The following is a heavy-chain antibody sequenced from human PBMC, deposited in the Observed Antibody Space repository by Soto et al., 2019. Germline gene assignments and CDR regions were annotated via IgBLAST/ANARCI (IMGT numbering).Heavy chain of an antibody. D-gene: IGHD2-15*01. Sequence: GGSLRLSCAASGFTFSSYSMNWVRQAPGKGLEWVSSITISSSYIYYADSVKGRFTISRDNAKNSLYLQMNSLRAEDMAVYFCARGCSGDSCYTSSYSYGMDVWGQGATVTVSS. J-gene: IGHJ6*02. CDR3: ARGCSGDSCYTSSYSYGMDV. CDR2: ITISSSYI. CDR1: GFTFSSYS. V-gene: IGHV3-21*01.